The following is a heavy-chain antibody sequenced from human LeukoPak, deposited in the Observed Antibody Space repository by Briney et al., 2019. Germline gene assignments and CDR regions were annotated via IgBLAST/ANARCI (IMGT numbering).Heavy chain of an antibody. J-gene: IGHJ3*02. Sequence: ASVKVSCKASGYTFTGYYMHWVRQAPGQGLEWMGWINPNSGGTNYAQKFQGRVTMTRGTSISTAYMELSRLRSDDTAVYYCARPRGYSYGLDAFDIWGQGTMVTVSS. D-gene: IGHD5-18*01. CDR1: GYTFTGYY. CDR3: ARPRGYSYGLDAFDI. CDR2: INPNSGGT. V-gene: IGHV1-2*02.